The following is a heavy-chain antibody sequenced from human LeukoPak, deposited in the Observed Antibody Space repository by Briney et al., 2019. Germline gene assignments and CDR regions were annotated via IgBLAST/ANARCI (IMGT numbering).Heavy chain of an antibody. CDR1: GYTLTNYA. V-gene: IGHV7-4-1*02. CDR2: INTNTGNP. CDR3: ARVQGYCSTTSCYPHY. Sequence: GASVKVSCTASGYTLTNYALNWVRQAPGQGLEWMGWINTNTGNPTYAQGFTGRFVFSLDTSVNTAYLQISSLKAEDTAIYYCARVQGYCSTTSCYPHYWGQGTLVTVSS. J-gene: IGHJ4*02. D-gene: IGHD2-2*01.